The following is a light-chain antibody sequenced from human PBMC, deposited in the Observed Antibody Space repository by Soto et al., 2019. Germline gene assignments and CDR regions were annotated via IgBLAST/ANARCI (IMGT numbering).Light chain of an antibody. J-gene: IGKJ1*01. CDR3: QQYNSYSPT. Sequence: AIRMTQSPSSFSASTGDRVTITCRASQGISSYLAWYQQTTGKPPKILIYAASTLQSGVPSRFRGSGSETEFTLTISGLQPGDSETYYCQQYNSYSPTFGQGTKVDIK. CDR2: AAS. CDR1: QGISSY. V-gene: IGKV1-8*01.